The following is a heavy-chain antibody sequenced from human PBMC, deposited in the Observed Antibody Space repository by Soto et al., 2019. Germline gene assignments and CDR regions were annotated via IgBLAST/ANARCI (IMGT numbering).Heavy chain of an antibody. CDR3: AAYDFWSGYYKVPFDY. J-gene: IGHJ4*02. V-gene: IGHV4-34*01. CDR2: INHSGST. D-gene: IGHD3-3*01. Sequence: TLSLTCAVYGGSFSGYYWSWIRQPPGKGLEWIGEINHSGSTNYNPSLKSRVTISVDTSKNQFSLKLSSVTAADTAVYYCAAYDFWSGYYKVPFDYWGQGTLVTVSS. CDR1: GGSFSGYY.